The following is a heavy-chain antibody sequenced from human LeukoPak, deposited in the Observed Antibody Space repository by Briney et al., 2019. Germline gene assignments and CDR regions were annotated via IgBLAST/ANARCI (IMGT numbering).Heavy chain of an antibody. Sequence: SQTLSLTCAVSGGSISSGGYSWSWIRQPPGKGLEWIGYIFHSGSTYYNPSLKSRVTISVDRSKNQFSLKLSSVTAADTAVYYCARGREDDSLTGWFDPWGQGTLVTVSS. J-gene: IGHJ5*02. V-gene: IGHV4-30-2*01. D-gene: IGHD3-9*01. CDR3: ARGREDDSLTGWFDP. CDR1: GGSISSGGYS. CDR2: IFHSGST.